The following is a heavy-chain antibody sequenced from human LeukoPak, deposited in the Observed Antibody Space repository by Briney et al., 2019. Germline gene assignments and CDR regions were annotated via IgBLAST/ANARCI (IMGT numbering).Heavy chain of an antibody. J-gene: IGHJ3*02. CDR1: GFTFSSYW. CDR3: SGYSSSWYGTDAFDI. D-gene: IGHD6-13*01. Sequence: PGGSLRLSCAASGFTFSSYWMSWVRQAPGKGLEWVANIKQDGSEKYYVDSVKGRFTISRDNAKNSLYLQMNSLRAEDTAVYYCSGYSSSWYGTDAFDIWGQGTMVTVSS. V-gene: IGHV3-7*01. CDR2: IKQDGSEK.